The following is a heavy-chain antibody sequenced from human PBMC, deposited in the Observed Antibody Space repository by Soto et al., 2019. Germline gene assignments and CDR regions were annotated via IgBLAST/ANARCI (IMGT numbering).Heavy chain of an antibody. J-gene: IGHJ3*02. D-gene: IGHD6-19*01. CDR1: GFTFSSYV. Sequence: EMQLLESGGGLVQPGGSLRLSCAASGFTFSSYVMNWVRQAPGKMLEWVSTISGSGGSTYYADSVEGRFTFSRDYSMITLHLFMYSLLAEDAAVYYCSNGGRSGWYEAFDIWGQGTMVTVSS. CDR3: SNGGRSGWYEAFDI. CDR2: ISGSGGST. V-gene: IGHV3-23*01.